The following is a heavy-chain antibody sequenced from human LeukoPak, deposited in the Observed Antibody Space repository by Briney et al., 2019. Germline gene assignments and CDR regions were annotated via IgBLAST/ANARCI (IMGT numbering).Heavy chain of an antibody. J-gene: IGHJ6*02. Sequence: ASVTVSCKASGYTFTSYGISWVRQAPGQGLEWMGWISAYNGNTNYAQKLQGRVTMTTDTSTSTAYMELRSLRSDDTAVYYCARETRDGDYVSLYYYYGMDVWGQGTTVTVSS. CDR1: GYTFTSYG. CDR2: ISAYNGNT. D-gene: IGHD4-17*01. V-gene: IGHV1-18*01. CDR3: ARETRDGDYVSLYYYYGMDV.